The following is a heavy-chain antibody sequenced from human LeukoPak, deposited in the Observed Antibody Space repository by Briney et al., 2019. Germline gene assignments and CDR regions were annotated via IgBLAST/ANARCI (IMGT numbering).Heavy chain of an antibody. J-gene: IGHJ4*02. CDR2: IYHSGST. V-gene: IGHV4-38-2*01. CDR1: GYSISSGYY. D-gene: IGHD5-18*01. CDR3: ARNKGSYGDPEFDY. Sequence: SETLSLTCAVSGYSISSGYYWGWIRQPPGKGLEWIGSIYHSGSTYYNPSLKSRVTISVDTSKNQFSLKLSSVTAADTAVYYCARNKGSYGDPEFDYWGQGTLVTVSS.